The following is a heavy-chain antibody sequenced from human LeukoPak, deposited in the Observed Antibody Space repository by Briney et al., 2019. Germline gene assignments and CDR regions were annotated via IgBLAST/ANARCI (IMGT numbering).Heavy chain of an antibody. D-gene: IGHD6-13*01. V-gene: IGHV3-7*03. CDR2: INPNGVDS. Sequence: GGSLRLSCAASGFTFSRYWMTWLRQAPGKGLEWVATINPNGVDSYYVDSVEGRFTISRDNAKNSLDLQMNSLRAEDTAVYYCAKGGYSSSWHVDYWGQGTLVTVSS. CDR3: AKGGYSSSWHVDY. J-gene: IGHJ4*02. CDR1: GFTFSRYW.